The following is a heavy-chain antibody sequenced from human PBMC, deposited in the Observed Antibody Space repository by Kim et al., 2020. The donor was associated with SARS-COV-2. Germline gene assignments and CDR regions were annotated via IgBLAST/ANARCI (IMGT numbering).Heavy chain of an antibody. D-gene: IGHD2-15*01. CDR3: AKDGCRVVVAATCGMDV. Sequence: VRGRFTISRDNSKNTLYLQMNGLRAEDTAVYYCAKDGCRVVVAATCGMDVWGQGTTVTVSS. J-gene: IGHJ6*02. V-gene: IGHV3-23*01.